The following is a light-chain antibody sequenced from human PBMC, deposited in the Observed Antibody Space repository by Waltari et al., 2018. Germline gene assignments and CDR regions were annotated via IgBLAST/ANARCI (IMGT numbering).Light chain of an antibody. V-gene: IGLV2-8*01. J-gene: IGLJ2*01. CDR1: TSDIGTYNY. Sequence: QSALTQPPSSSGSPGPSVTISCSGTTSDIGTYNYVSWFQQHPGRAPKHLIYEVNKRPSGVPDRFSGSKSDNRASLTVSGLQADDEAVYHCSSYAGSNTLVFGGGTRLTVL. CDR2: EVN. CDR3: SSYAGSNTLV.